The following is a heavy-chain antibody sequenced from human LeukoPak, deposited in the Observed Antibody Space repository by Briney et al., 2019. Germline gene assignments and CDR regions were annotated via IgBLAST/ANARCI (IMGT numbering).Heavy chain of an antibody. CDR3: AGLVGRYSSGLYYYYFDY. CDR2: MYLSGTT. D-gene: IGHD3-22*01. J-gene: IGHJ4*02. V-gene: IGHV4-4*02. Sequence: SGTLSLTCTVSGDSLNSLDLWIWVRQPPGKGMEWIGEMYLSGTTHSNPSVKSRVTISIDKSKNQFFLNLSSVTAADTAVYYCAGLVGRYSSGLYYYYFDYWGQGTLVTVSS. CDR1: GDSLNSLDL.